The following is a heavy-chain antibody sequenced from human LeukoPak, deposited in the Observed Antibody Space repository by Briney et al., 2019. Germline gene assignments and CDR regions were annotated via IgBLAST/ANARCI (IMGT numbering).Heavy chain of an antibody. D-gene: IGHD6-13*01. CDR3: ARGSGIAAAGPLWFDP. J-gene: IGHJ5*02. V-gene: IGHV6-1*01. CDR1: GDSVSSNSAA. CDR2: TYYRSKWYN. Sequence: SQTLSLTCAISGDSVSSNSAAWNWIRQSPSRGLEWLGRTYYRSKWYNDYAVSVKSRITINPDTSKNQFSLQLNSVTPEDTAVYHCARGSGIAAAGPLWFDPCGHGTLVIVSS.